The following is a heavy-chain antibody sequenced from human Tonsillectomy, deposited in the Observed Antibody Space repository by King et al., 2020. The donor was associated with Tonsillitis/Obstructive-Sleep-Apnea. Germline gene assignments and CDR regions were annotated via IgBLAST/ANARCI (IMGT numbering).Heavy chain of an antibody. V-gene: IGHV3-23*04. Sequence: EVQLVESGGGLVQPGGSLRLSCAASGFTFSSYAMSWVRQAPGKGLEWVSLISGSSGSTYYADSVKGRFTISRTNSKNTLFLQMDSLRAGDTAVYYCAKDLPPGAGTYYYCAMDVWAQGPTVTVSS. D-gene: IGHD6-19*01. CDR3: AKDLPPGAGTYYYCAMDV. CDR2: ISGSSGST. J-gene: IGHJ6*02. CDR1: GFTFSSYA.